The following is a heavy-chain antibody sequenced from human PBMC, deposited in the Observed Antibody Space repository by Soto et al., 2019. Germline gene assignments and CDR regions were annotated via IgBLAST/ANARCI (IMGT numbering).Heavy chain of an antibody. CDR3: ARVGSRDGYSVFDY. D-gene: IGHD5-18*01. CDR1: GGTFSSYT. J-gene: IGHJ4*02. V-gene: IGHV1-69*02. Sequence: QVQLVQSGAEVKKPGSSVKVSCKASGGTFSSYTISWVRQAPGQGLEWMGRIIPILGIANYAQKFQGRVTITADKSTSTAYMELSSLRSEDTAVYYCARVGSRDGYSVFDYWGQGTLVTVSS. CDR2: IIPILGIA.